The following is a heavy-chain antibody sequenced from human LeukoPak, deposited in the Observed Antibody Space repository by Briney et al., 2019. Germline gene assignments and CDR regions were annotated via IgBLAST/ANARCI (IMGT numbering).Heavy chain of an antibody. J-gene: IGHJ4*02. CDR2: INHSGST. Sequence: SETLSLTCTVSGGSISSDAYYWGWIRQPPKKGLEWIGTINHSGSTYLNPSLRSRLTISVDTSENQFSLNLSSVTAADTAVYYCARLDGAWGYFDYWGQGTLVTVSS. D-gene: IGHD3-16*01. CDR1: GGSISSDAYY. CDR3: ARLDGAWGYFDY. V-gene: IGHV4-39*01.